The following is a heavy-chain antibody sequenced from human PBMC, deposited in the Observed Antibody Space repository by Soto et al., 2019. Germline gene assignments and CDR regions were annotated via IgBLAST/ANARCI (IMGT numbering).Heavy chain of an antibody. CDR2: INHSGST. D-gene: IGHD3-10*01. Sequence: SETLSLTCAVYGGSFSGYYWSWIRQPPGKGLEWIGEINHSGSTNYNPSLKSRVTISVDTSKNQFSLKLSSVTAADTAVYYCARSDYGGLPYYWGQGTLVTVSS. J-gene: IGHJ4*02. CDR3: ARSDYGGLPYY. V-gene: IGHV4-34*01. CDR1: GGSFSGYY.